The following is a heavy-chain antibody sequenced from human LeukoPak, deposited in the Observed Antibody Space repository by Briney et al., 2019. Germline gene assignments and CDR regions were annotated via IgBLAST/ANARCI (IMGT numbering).Heavy chain of an antibody. D-gene: IGHD1-26*01. Sequence: PGRSLRLSCAASGFTFSSYGMHWVRQAPGKGLEWVAVISYDGSNKYYADSVKGRFTISRDNSKNTLYLQMNSLRAEDTAVYYCAKSVYSGSSFFDYWGQGTLVTVSS. CDR3: AKSVYSGSSFFDY. CDR1: GFTFSSYG. J-gene: IGHJ4*02. V-gene: IGHV3-30*18. CDR2: ISYDGSNK.